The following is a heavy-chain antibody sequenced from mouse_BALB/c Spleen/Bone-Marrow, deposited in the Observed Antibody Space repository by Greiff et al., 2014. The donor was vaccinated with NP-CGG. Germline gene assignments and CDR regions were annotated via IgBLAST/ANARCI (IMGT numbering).Heavy chain of an antibody. J-gene: IGHJ4*01. CDR3: SREITRYAVDY. CDR1: GYAFTNYW. D-gene: IGHD2-4*01. Sequence: VQLEESGAELVRPGTSVTVSCKASGYAFTNYWIEWVKQRPGQGLEWIGVIYPGSGGVNYNEKFKGKATLTADKSSSTAYIQHRSLISDDAAVYFCSREITRYAVDYWGQGTSVTVSS. CDR2: IYPGSGGV. V-gene: IGHV1-54*01.